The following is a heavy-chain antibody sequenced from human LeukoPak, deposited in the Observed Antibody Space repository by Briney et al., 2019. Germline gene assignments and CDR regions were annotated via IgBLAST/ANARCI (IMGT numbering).Heavy chain of an antibody. D-gene: IGHD6-19*01. CDR1: GGSFSGYY. Sequence: PSETLSLTCAVYGGSFSGYYWSWIRQPPGKGLEWIGEINHSGSTNYNPSLKSRVTISVDTSKNQFSLKLSSATAADTAVYYCARHRPGWGSGPIDYWGQGTLVTVSS. V-gene: IGHV4-34*01. J-gene: IGHJ4*02. CDR3: ARHRPGWGSGPIDY. CDR2: INHSGST.